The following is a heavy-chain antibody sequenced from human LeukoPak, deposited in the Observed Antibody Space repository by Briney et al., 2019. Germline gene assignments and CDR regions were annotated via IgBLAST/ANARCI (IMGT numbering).Heavy chain of an antibody. CDR2: IRYDGSNK. J-gene: IGHJ4*02. Sequence: GGSLRLSCAASGFTFSNYGMHWVSQAPVKGLEWVAFIRYDGSNKYYVDSVKGRFTISRDNSKNTLYLQMNSLRAEDTAVYYCAKDLDTSTWYKTFDSWGQGTLVTVSS. D-gene: IGHD6-13*01. V-gene: IGHV3-30*02. CDR1: GFTFSNYG. CDR3: AKDLDTSTWYKTFDS.